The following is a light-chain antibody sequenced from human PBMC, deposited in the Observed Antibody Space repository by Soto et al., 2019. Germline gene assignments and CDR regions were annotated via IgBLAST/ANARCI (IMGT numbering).Light chain of an antibody. CDR1: SGAVPSAYY. J-gene: IGLJ3*02. CDR3: LLYYGDVQV. V-gene: IGLV7-43*01. Sequence: QAVVIQEPSLTVSQGGTVYLRCCPSSGAVPSAYYPNWLQQKPRQAARALIYSTSNKHPWTPARFSGSLLGGKAALTLSGVQPEDEAEYYCLLYYGDVQVFGGGTKLTVL. CDR2: STS.